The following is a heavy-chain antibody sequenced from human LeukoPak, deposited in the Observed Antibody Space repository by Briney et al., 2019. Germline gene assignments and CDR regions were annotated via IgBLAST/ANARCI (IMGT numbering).Heavy chain of an antibody. Sequence: PGGSLRLSCAASGFTFDDYGLSWVRQTPGKGLEWVSAISGTTGSTYYADSVKGRFTISRDNSKNTLYLQMNSLRAEDTAVYYCAKWGCSGSDCYPFAYWGQGTLVTVSS. V-gene: IGHV3-23*01. CDR1: GFTFDDYG. D-gene: IGHD2-15*01. J-gene: IGHJ4*02. CDR2: ISGTTGST. CDR3: AKWGCSGSDCYPFAY.